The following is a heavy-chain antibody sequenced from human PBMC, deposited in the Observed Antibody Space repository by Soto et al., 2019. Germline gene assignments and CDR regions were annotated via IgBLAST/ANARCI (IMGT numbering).Heavy chain of an antibody. D-gene: IGHD6-13*01. CDR2: INAGNWNT. CDR3: ARVVPVYSSNWSSSFDY. V-gene: IGHV1-3*01. CDR1: GYTFSNFA. J-gene: IGHJ4*02. Sequence: ASVKVSCKASGYTFSNFAMHWVRQAPGQRLEWMGWINAGNWNTKYSQKYQGRVTVTTDTSTSTAYMELRSLSFDDTVVFYCARVVPVYSSNWSSSFDYWGQGTLVTVSS.